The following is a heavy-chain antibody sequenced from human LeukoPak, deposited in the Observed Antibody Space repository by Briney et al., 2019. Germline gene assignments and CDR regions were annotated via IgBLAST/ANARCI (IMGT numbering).Heavy chain of an antibody. Sequence: PGGSLRLSCAVSGFTLSAHDMHWVRQTPGKGLAWVAVVKHDGSYTSYAASVKGRFTISRDNSKNTVVLQMNSLSVGDTAIYYCARQSLSASGLDYWGQGMLVTVSS. D-gene: IGHD2-8*02. CDR2: VKHDGSYT. CDR1: GFTLSAHD. J-gene: IGHJ4*02. CDR3: ARQSLSASGLDY. V-gene: IGHV3-30*04.